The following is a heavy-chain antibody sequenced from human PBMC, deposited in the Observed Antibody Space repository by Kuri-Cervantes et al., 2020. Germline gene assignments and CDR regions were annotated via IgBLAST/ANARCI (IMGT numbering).Heavy chain of an antibody. CDR3: ARANFWYGSYFDY. CDR1: GGSFSGNY. CDR2: INHSGST. Sequence: SETLSLTCAVYGGSFSGNYWTWIRQPPGKGLEWIGEINHSGSTYYNPSLKSRVTMSVDTSRNQFSLKLSSVTAADTAVYYCARANFWYGSYFDYWGQGTLVTVSS. V-gene: IGHV4-34*01. D-gene: IGHD6-13*01. J-gene: IGHJ4*02.